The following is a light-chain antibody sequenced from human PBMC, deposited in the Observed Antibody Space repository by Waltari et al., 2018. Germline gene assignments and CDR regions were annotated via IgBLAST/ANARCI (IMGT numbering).Light chain of an antibody. CDR1: RSDFGTYNY. Sequence: QSALTQPASVSGSPGRSITISCTGTRSDFGTYNYVSWYPQQQLGKAPKLMIYAVTKRPSGVSNRFSGSKSGNKASLTISGLQPEDEADYYCSSFTAGNTFVFGSGTQVTV. CDR2: AVT. CDR3: SSFTAGNTFV. V-gene: IGLV2-14*01. J-gene: IGLJ1*01.